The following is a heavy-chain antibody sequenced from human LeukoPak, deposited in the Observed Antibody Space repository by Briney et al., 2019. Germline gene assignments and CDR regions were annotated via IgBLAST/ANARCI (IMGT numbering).Heavy chain of an antibody. V-gene: IGHV4-59*11. J-gene: IGHJ4*02. D-gene: IGHD2-2*01. CDR2: IYYSGTT. Sequence: SETLSLTYTVSGGSISSHYWSWIRQPPGKGLEWIGYIYYSGTTTYNPSLKSRVIISVDTSKNQFSLKLSSVTAADTAVYYCARAGYCSSTSCRRKTPFDYWGQGTLVTVSS. CDR3: ARAGYCSSTSCRRKTPFDY. CDR1: GGSISSHY.